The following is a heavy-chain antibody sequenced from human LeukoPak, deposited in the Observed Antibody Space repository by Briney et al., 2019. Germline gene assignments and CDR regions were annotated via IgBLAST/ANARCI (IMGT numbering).Heavy chain of an antibody. CDR3: AARPGEVAVPYDY. CDR2: ISRGGDVT. Sequence: GGSLRLSCADSGFTFSTYAMTWVRQAPGKGLEWVSLISRGGDVTYDADSVKGRFTISRDSSKNTLYLQMHSLRAEDTAVYYCAARPGEVAVPYDYWGQGTLVTVSS. D-gene: IGHD2-15*01. CDR1: GFTFSTYA. V-gene: IGHV3-23*01. J-gene: IGHJ4*02.